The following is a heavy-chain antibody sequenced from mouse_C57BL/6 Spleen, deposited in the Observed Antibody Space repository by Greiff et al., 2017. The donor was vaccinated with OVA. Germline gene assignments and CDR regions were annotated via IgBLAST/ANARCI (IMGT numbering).Heavy chain of an antibody. J-gene: IGHJ2*01. CDR1: GYAFSSYW. Sequence: VQLQQSGAELVKPGASVKLSCKASGYAFSSYWMNWVKQRPGKGLEWIGQIYPGDSDTNYNGKFKGKATLTADKSSSTAYMQLSSLTSADSAVYCCSREHTGYYWGQGTTLTVSS. CDR3: SREHTGYY. V-gene: IGHV1-80*01. CDR2: IYPGDSDT.